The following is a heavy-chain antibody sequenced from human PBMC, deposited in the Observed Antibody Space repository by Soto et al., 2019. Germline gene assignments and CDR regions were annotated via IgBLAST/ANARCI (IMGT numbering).Heavy chain of an antibody. Sequence: ASVKVSCKVSGYTLTELSMHWVRQAPGKGLEWMGGFDPEDGETIYAQKFQGRVTMTEDTSTDTAYMELSSLRSEDTAVYYCATLVGDTPSFDPWGKGTLVTVSS. J-gene: IGHJ5*02. CDR3: ATLVGDTPSFDP. V-gene: IGHV1-24*01. CDR1: GYTLTELS. D-gene: IGHD1-26*01. CDR2: FDPEDGET.